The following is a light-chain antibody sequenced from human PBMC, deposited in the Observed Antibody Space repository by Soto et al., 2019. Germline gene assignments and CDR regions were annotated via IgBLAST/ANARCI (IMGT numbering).Light chain of an antibody. J-gene: IGKJ2*01. V-gene: IGKV3-15*01. Sequence: EIVMTQSPATLSVSPGERATLSCRASQSVSSNLAWYQQKPGQAPRLLIYGASTRATGIPARFSGSGSGTEFTLTISSLQYEDFAVYYCQQYNNWSYTFGQGTKLEIK. CDR3: QQYNNWSYT. CDR2: GAS. CDR1: QSVSSN.